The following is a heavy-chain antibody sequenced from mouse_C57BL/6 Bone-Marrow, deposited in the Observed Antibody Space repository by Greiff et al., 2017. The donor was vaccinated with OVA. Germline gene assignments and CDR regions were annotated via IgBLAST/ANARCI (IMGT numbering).Heavy chain of an antibody. V-gene: IGHV1-74*01. CDR3: AVERNGYLSPYAMDY. Sequence: VKLQQPGAELVKPGASVKVSCKASGYTFTSYWMHWVKQRPGQGLEWIGRIHPSDSDTNYNQKFKGKATLTADKSSSTAYMQLSSLTSEDTAVYSCAVERNGYLSPYAMDYWGQGTSVTVSS. CDR1: GYTFTSYW. D-gene: IGHD2-3*01. J-gene: IGHJ4*01. CDR2: IHPSDSDT.